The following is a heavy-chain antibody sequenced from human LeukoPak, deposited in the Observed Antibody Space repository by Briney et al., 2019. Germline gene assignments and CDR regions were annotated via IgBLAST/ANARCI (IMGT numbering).Heavy chain of an antibody. J-gene: IGHJ5*02. Sequence: KPSETLSLTCAVYGGSFSGYYWSWIRQPPGKGLEWIGEINHSGSTNYNPSLKSRVTISVDTSKNQFYLKLISVTVADTAVYYCARGRLAMAPRRKNWFDPWGQGILVTVSS. CDR3: ARGRLAMAPRRKNWFDP. V-gene: IGHV4-34*01. CDR2: INHSGST. D-gene: IGHD6-6*01. CDR1: GGSFSGYY.